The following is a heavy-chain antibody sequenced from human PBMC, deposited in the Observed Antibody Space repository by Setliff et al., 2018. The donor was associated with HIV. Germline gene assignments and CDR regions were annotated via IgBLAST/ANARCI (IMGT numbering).Heavy chain of an antibody. J-gene: IGHJ6*02. CDR3: ARVRGRYYYHYAMDV. D-gene: IGHD3-10*01. V-gene: IGHV1-46*01. Sequence: ASVKVSCKASGHSFTTYFLHWVRQAPGQGLEWMGMINPSGGEPSYAQRFQGRVTMTRDTSTSTVFMDLSSLSFEDTAVYYCARVRGRYYYHYAMDVWGQGTTVTVSS. CDR1: GHSFTTYF. CDR2: INPSGGEP.